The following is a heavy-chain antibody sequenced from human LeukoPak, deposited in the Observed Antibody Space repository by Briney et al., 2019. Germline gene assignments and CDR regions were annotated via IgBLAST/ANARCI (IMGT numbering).Heavy chain of an antibody. Sequence: GGSLRLSCAASGFTFSSYSMNWVRQAPGKGLEWVSYISYRTSAIYYAVSVKGRFTISRDNAKNSLYLQMNSLRDEDTAVYYCAREYSDSPRHFDYWGQGTLVTVSS. D-gene: IGHD5-12*01. CDR3: AREYSDSPRHFDY. V-gene: IGHV3-48*02. J-gene: IGHJ4*02. CDR2: ISYRTSAI. CDR1: GFTFSSYS.